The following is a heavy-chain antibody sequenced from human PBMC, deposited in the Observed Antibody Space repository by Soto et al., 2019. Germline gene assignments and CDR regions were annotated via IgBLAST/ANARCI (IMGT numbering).Heavy chain of an antibody. CDR2: ISAYNGNT. Sequence: ASVKVSCKASGYTFTSYGISWVRQAPGQGLEWMGWISAYNGNTNYAQKLQGSVTMTTDTSTSTAYMELRSLRSDDTAVYYCAREFLGELSPNFDYWGQGTLVTVSS. J-gene: IGHJ4*02. D-gene: IGHD3-16*02. CDR1: GYTFTSYG. CDR3: AREFLGELSPNFDY. V-gene: IGHV1-18*01.